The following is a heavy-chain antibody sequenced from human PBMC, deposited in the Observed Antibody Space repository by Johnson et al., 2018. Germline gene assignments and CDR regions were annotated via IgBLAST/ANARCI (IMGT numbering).Heavy chain of an antibody. J-gene: IGHJ3*02. D-gene: IGHD6-19*01. CDR1: GFTFSSYG. V-gene: IGHV3-33*01. Sequence: VQLLESGGGVVQPGRSLRLSCAASGFTFSSYGMHWVRQAPGKGLEWVAVIWYDGSHKYYVDSVKGRFTISRENSKNTLYLQMNTLRAEDTAVYYGARDGARWLPPHAAFGIWGQGTMVTVSS. CDR2: IWYDGSHK. CDR3: ARDGARWLPPHAAFGI.